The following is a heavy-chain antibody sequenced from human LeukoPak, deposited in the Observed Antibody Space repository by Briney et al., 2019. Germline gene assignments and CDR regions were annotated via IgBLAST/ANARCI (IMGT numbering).Heavy chain of an antibody. V-gene: IGHV3-21*01. Sequence: GGSLRLSCAASGFTFSSYSMNWVRQAPGKGLEWVSSISSSSSYIYYADSVKGRFTISRDNAKNSLYLQMNSLRAEDTAVYYCAREQLVRYSYGSNSYNWFDPWGQGTLVTVSS. CDR2: ISSSSSYI. J-gene: IGHJ5*02. CDR1: GFTFSSYS. CDR3: AREQLVRYSYGSNSYNWFDP. D-gene: IGHD5-18*01.